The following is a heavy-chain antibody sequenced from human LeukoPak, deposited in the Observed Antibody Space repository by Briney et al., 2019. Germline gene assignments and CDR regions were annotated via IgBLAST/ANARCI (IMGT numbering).Heavy chain of an antibody. CDR2: INSDGSST. J-gene: IGHJ4*02. CDR1: GFTFSSYW. D-gene: IGHD2-15*01. V-gene: IGHV3-74*01. Sequence: GGSLRLSCAASGFTFSSYWMHWVRQAPGKGLVWVSRINSDGSSTSYAGSVKGRFTISRDNAKNTLYLQMNSLRAEDTAVYYCARRCSGGSCYSAFDYWGQGTLVTVSS. CDR3: ARRCSGGSCYSAFDY.